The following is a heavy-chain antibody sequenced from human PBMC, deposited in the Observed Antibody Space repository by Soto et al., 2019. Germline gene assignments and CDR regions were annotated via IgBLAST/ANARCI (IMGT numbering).Heavy chain of an antibody. Sequence: EVHLVESGGGLVQPGGSLRLSCAASGFTFSTSWMDWVRQTPGKGLEWVANINQDGSEKNYVDSVKGRFTISRDNAKNSLFLQMSSLTAEDSGLYYCTRYLDFWGQGNLVTVSS. CDR2: INQDGSEK. CDR3: TRYLDF. CDR1: GFTFSTSW. J-gene: IGHJ4*02. V-gene: IGHV3-7*01.